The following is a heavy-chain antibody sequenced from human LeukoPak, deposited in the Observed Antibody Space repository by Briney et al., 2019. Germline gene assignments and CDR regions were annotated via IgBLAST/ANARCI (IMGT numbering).Heavy chain of an antibody. D-gene: IGHD1-26*01. CDR2: ISYDGSNK. CDR3: ARDHGDPRDSGSPPGWFDP. J-gene: IGHJ5*02. Sequence: GSLRLSCAASGFTFSSYAMHWVRQAPGKGLEWVAVISYDGSNKYYADSVKGRFTISRDNSKNTLYLQMNSLRAEDTAVYYCARDHGDPRDSGSPPGWFDPWGQGTLVTVSS. V-gene: IGHV3-30-3*01. CDR1: GFTFSSYA.